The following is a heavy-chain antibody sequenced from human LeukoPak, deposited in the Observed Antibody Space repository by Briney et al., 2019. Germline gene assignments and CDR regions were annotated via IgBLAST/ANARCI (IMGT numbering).Heavy chain of an antibody. D-gene: IGHD4-17*01. J-gene: IGHJ4*02. Sequence: GGSLRLSCAASGFTFSRYSMNWVHQAPGKGLEWVSYISGSGDTIYSADSVKGRFAVSRDNAKNSLYLQMNSLRAEDTAVYYCASAGMTTVTTIGFYWGQGTLVTVSS. CDR3: ASAGMTTVTTIGFY. V-gene: IGHV3-48*01. CDR2: ISGSGDTI. CDR1: GFTFSRYS.